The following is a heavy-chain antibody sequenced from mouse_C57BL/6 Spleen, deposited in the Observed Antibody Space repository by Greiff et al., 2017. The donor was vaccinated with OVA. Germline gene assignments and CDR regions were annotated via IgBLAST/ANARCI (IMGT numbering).Heavy chain of an antibody. Sequence: VQRVESGPELVKPGASVKLSCKASGYTFTSYDINWVKQRPGQGLEWIGWIDPRDGRTKYNEKFKGKATLTGDTSSSTAYMELHSQTSVDAAVYFCARAAITTVVATGNFDYWGQGTTLTVPS. CDR2: IDPRDGRT. J-gene: IGHJ2*01. V-gene: IGHV1-85*01. CDR3: ARAAITTVVATGNFDY. CDR1: GYTFTSYD. D-gene: IGHD1-1*01.